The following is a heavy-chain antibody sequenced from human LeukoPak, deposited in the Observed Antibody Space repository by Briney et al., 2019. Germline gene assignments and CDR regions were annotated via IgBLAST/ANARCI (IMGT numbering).Heavy chain of an antibody. J-gene: IGHJ4*02. CDR2: IIPIFGTA. Sequence: SVKVSCKASGGTFSSYAISWVRQAPGQGLEWMGGIIPIFGTANYAQKFQGRVTITTDESTSTAYMELSSLRFEDTAVYYCARAYGGNSGPFDYWGQGTLVTVSS. V-gene: IGHV1-69*05. CDR3: ARAYGGNSGPFDY. CDR1: GGTFSSYA. D-gene: IGHD4-23*01.